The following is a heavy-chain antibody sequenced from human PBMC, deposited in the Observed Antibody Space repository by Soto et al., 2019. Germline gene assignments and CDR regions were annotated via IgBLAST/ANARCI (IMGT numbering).Heavy chain of an antibody. V-gene: IGHV3-23*01. CDR3: AKAFCSGSSCGKGYFDY. CDR2: ISGSGSSS. CDR1: GFTFSSYA. D-gene: IGHD2-2*01. Sequence: EVQLLESGGGLVQPGGSLRLSCAASGFTFSSYAMSWVRQAPGKGLEWVSTISGSGSSSYYADSAKGRFTISRDNSKNTLYLQMNSMRAEDTAVYYCAKAFCSGSSCGKGYFDYWGQGTLVTVSS. J-gene: IGHJ4*02.